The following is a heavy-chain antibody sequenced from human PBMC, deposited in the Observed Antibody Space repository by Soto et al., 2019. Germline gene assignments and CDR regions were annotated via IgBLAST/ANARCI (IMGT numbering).Heavy chain of an antibody. D-gene: IGHD5-12*01. J-gene: IGHJ4*02. CDR2: IYYSGST. V-gene: IGHV4-59*01. Sequence: SETLSLTCTVSGGSISSYYWSWIRQPPGKGLEWIGYIYYSGSTNYNPSLKSRVTISVDTSKNQFSLKLSSVTAADTAVYYCASGYVTGDYYFDYWGQGTLVTVSS. CDR1: GGSISSYY. CDR3: ASGYVTGDYYFDY.